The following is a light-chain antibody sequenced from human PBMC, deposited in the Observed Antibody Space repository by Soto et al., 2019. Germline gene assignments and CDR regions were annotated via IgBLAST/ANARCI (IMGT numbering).Light chain of an antibody. V-gene: IGKV3-20*01. J-gene: IGKJ1*01. CDR1: QNLGTLY. CDR2: SAS. Sequence: EIVLTQSPGTLSLSPGERGTLSCRASQNLGTLYLAWFQQKSVQAPRLLTYSASRRATGIPDRFTGSGSGTDFTLTINRVEPEDFAVYFCQQYAGSPRTFGQGTKVEIK. CDR3: QQYAGSPRT.